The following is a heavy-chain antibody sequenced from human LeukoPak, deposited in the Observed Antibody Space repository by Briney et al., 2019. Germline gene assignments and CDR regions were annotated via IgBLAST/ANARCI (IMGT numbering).Heavy chain of an antibody. CDR2: ISSSGSTI. D-gene: IGHD2-15*01. CDR1: GFTFSSYE. V-gene: IGHV3-48*03. Sequence: GGSLRLSCAASGFTFSSYEMNWVRQAPGKGLEWVSYISSSGSTIYYADSVKGRFTISRDNAKNSLYLQMNSLRAEDTAVYYCAREGYCSGGSCPGYYYGMDVWGQGTTVTVSS. CDR3: AREGYCSGGSCPGYYYGMDV. J-gene: IGHJ6*02.